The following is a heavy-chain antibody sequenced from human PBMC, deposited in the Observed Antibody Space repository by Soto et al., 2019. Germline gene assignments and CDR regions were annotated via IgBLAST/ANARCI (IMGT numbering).Heavy chain of an antibody. CDR2: INHTGST. D-gene: IGHD3-9*01. CDR3: ARIPIILTGYRYYFDF. V-gene: IGHV4-34*01. J-gene: IGHJ4*02. Sequence: ASETLSLTCGISGGSFSESFSNYYWSWIRQPPGKGLEWIGEINHTGSTNYNPSLKSRVTISVDTPKNQFSLRLSSVTAADTAVYYCARIPIILTGYRYYFDFWSQGALVTVSS. CDR1: GGSFSESFSNYY.